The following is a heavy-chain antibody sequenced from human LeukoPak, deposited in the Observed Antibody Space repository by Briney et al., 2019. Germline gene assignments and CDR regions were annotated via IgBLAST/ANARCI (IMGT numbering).Heavy chain of an antibody. J-gene: IGHJ6*03. CDR2: INPNSGGT. CDR3: ARTSSGWYGVAYYYYMDV. Sequence: ASVKVSCKASGYTFTGYYMHWVRQAPGQGLEWMGWINPNSGGTNYAQKFQGRVTMTRDTSISTAYMELSRLRSDDTAVYYCARTSSGWYGVAYYYYMDVWGKGTTVTISS. D-gene: IGHD6-19*01. CDR1: GYTFTGYY. V-gene: IGHV1-2*02.